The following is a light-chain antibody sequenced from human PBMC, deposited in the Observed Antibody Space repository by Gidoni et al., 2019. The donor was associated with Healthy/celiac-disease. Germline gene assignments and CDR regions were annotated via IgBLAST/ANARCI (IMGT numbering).Light chain of an antibody. Sequence: QSALTQPATVSGSPGQSITISCTGTSSDVCGYNYVSGYQQHPGKAPTLLIYDVSNRPSVFSNRFSGSKSVNTASLTLSGLQAEDDADYSCSSYTSSSTWVFGGGTKLTVL. CDR3: SSYTSSSTWV. J-gene: IGLJ3*02. CDR1: SSDVCGYNY. V-gene: IGLV2-14*01. CDR2: DVS.